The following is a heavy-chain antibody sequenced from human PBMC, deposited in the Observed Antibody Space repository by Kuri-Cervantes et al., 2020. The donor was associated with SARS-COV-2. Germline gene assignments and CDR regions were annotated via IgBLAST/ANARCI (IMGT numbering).Heavy chain of an antibody. V-gene: IGHV4-38-2*02. J-gene: IGHJ4*02. CDR2: IYYSGST. Sequence: SETLSLTCTVSGYSISSGYRWGWIRQPPGKGLEWIGSIYYSGSTFYSPSLMSRVTISVDTSKNQFSLELTSVTAADTAIYYCASEYSTTTFRPAGNSYNKYFDYWGQGTQVTVSS. CDR1: GYSISSGYR. CDR3: ASEYSTTTFRPAGNSYNKYFDY. D-gene: IGHD2-2*01.